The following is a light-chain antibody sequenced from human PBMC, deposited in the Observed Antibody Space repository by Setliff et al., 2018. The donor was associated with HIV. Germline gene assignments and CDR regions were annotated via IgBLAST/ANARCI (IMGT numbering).Light chain of an antibody. CDR1: SSDVGAYNF. CDR3: SSYTTSRSCV. J-gene: IGLJ3*02. V-gene: IGLV2-14*01. CDR2: DVS. Sequence: QSALTQPASVSGSPGQSITISCTGTSSDVGAYNFVSWYQQHPGKAPKLIIYDVSKRPSGVSNRFSGSKSGNTASLTISGLQAEDEAVYYCSSYTTSRSCVFGGGTKVTVL.